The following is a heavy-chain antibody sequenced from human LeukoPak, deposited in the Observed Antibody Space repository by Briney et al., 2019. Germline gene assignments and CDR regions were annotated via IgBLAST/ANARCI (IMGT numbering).Heavy chain of an antibody. J-gene: IGHJ4*02. CDR2: IYYSGST. Sequence: PSETLSLTCTVSGGSISSYYWSWIRPPPGKGLEWIGYIYYSGSTNYNPSLKSRVTISVDTSKNQFSLKLSSVTAADTAVYYCASTVGFFDAYFDYWGQGTLVTVSS. CDR1: GGSISSYY. V-gene: IGHV4-59*08. CDR3: ASTVGFFDAYFDY. D-gene: IGHD4-23*01.